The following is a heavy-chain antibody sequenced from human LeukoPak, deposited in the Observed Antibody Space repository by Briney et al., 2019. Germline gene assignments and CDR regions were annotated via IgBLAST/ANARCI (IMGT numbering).Heavy chain of an antibody. CDR3: AKDRPDWGEGFFDY. Sequence: TGGSLRLSCAASGFTFSSYAMNWVRRAPGKGLEWVSGFSSRGSGTYYADSVKGRFTISRDNSKNTLYLQMNSLRAEDTAVYYCAKDRPDWGEGFFDYWGQGTLVTVSS. D-gene: IGHD7-27*01. J-gene: IGHJ4*02. CDR1: GFTFSSYA. V-gene: IGHV3-23*01. CDR2: FSSRGSGT.